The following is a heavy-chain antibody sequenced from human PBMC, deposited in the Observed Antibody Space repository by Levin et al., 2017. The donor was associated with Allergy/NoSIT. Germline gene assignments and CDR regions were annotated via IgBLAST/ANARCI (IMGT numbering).Heavy chain of an antibody. V-gene: IGHV4-61*01. J-gene: IGHJ5*02. D-gene: IGHD2-21*02. Sequence: PSETLSLTCTVSGGSVSNGSYYWSWLRQPPGKGLEWIGYIYYSGSTNYNPSLKSRATISVDTSKNQFSLKLSSVTAADTAVYYCAINADGGDDYNWFDPWGEGTLVTVSS. CDR3: AINADGGDDYNWFDP. CDR1: GGSVSNGSYY. CDR2: IYYSGST.